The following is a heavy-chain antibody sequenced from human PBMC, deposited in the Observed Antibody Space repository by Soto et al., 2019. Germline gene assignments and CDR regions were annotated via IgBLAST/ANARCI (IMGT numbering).Heavy chain of an antibody. V-gene: IGHV5-51*01. CDR2: IYPGDSDT. CDR1: GYSFTSYW. D-gene: IGHD6-19*01. CDR3: ARTVAGTREGSRYYYYGMDV. J-gene: IGHJ6*02. Sequence: PGESLKISCKGSGYSFTSYWIGWVRQMPGKGLEWMGIIYPGDSDTRYSPSFQGQVTISADKSISTAYLQWSSLKASDTAMYYCARTVAGTREGSRYYYYGMDVWGQGTTVTVSS.